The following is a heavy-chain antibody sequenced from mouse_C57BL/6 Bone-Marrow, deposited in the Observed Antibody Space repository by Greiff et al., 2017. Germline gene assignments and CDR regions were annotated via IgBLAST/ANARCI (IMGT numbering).Heavy chain of an antibody. CDR2: IYPRSGNT. J-gene: IGHJ3*01. Sequence: VQLQQSGAELARPGASVKLSCKASGYTFTSYGISWVKQRTGQGLEWIGEIYPRSGNTYYNEKFKGKATLTADKSSSTAYMELRSLTSEDSAVYFCARRHYGSRNWFGYWGQGTPVTVAA. CDR3: ARRHYGSRNWFGY. V-gene: IGHV1-81*01. CDR1: GYTFTSYG. D-gene: IGHD1-1*01.